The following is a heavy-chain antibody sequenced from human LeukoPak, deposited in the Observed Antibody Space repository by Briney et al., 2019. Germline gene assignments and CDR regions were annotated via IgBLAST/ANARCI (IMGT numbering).Heavy chain of an antibody. D-gene: IGHD3-22*01. CDR3: ARMSYYDRRGDNWFDP. CDR1: GYTFTGYY. V-gene: IGHV1-2*02. J-gene: IGHJ5*02. CDR2: INPNSGGT. Sequence: ASVKVSCKASGYTFTGYYMHWVRQAPGQGLEWMGWINPNSGGTNYAQKFQGRVTMTRDTSISTAYMELSSLRSEDTAVYYCARMSYYDRRGDNWFDPWGQGTLVIVSS.